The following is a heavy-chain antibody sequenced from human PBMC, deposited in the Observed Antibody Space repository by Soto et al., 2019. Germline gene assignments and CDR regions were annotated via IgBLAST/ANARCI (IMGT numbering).Heavy chain of an antibody. CDR3: ATESGGCSSTSCYLEYYYYYMDV. V-gene: IGHV3-11*01. J-gene: IGHJ6*03. D-gene: IGHD2-2*01. CDR1: GFTFSDYY. Sequence: GGSLRLSCAASGFTFSDYYMSWIRQAPGKGLEWVSYISSSGSTIYYADSVKGRFTISRDNAKNSLYLQMNSLRAEDTAVYYCATESGGCSSTSCYLEYYYYYMDVWGKGTTVTVSS. CDR2: ISSSGSTI.